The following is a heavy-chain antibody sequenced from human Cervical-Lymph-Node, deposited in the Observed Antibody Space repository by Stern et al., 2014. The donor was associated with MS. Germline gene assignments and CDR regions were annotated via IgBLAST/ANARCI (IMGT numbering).Heavy chain of an antibody. D-gene: IGHD6-13*01. CDR1: GGTFSSYA. Sequence: VQLVESGAEVKKPGSSVKVSCKASGGTFSSYAISWVRQAPGQGLEWMGGIIPLFGTANYAQKFQGRVTITADESTSTAYMELSSLRSEDTAVYYCARAGDSSSWYTFDYWGQGTLGTVSS. J-gene: IGHJ4*02. V-gene: IGHV1-69*01. CDR2: IIPLFGTA. CDR3: ARAGDSSSWYTFDY.